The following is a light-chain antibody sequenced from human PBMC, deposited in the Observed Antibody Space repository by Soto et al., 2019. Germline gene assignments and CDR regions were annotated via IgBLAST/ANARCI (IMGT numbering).Light chain of an antibody. CDR2: GAS. Sequence: IVLTQSSDPLSLSPGERSTLSCRASQSVSSSYLAWYQQKPGQAPRLLIYGASSRATGIPDRFSGSGSGTDFTLTISRLEPEDFAVYYCQQYGSATGITFGQGTRLEIK. J-gene: IGKJ5*01. V-gene: IGKV3-20*01. CDR3: QQYGSATGIT. CDR1: QSVSSSY.